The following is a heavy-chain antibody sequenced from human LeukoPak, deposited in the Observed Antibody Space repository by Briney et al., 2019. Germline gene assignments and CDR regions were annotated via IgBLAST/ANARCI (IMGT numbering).Heavy chain of an antibody. CDR1: GFTFSSYA. V-gene: IGHV3-30*04. CDR2: ISYDGSNK. J-gene: IGHJ6*04. CDR3: ARGSPYSGGSCRDYYYYYGMDV. D-gene: IGHD2-15*01. Sequence: GRSLRLSCAASGFTFSSYAMHWVRQAPGKGLEWVAVISYDGSNKYYADSVKGRFTISRDNSKNTLYLQMNSLRAEDTAVYYCARGSPYSGGSCRDYYYYYGMDVWGKGTTVTVSS.